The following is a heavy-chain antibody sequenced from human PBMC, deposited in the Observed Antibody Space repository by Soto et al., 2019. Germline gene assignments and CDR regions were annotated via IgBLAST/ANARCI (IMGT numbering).Heavy chain of an antibody. V-gene: IGHV4-30-4*01. J-gene: IGHJ6*02. CDR2: IYYNGST. Sequence: QVQLQESGPGLVKPSQTLSLTCTVSGGSISSGDYYWSWIRQPPGKGLEWIGYIYYNGSTYYNPSLKSRVTISVDTSKNQFSLKLSSVTVADTAVYYCARGGYSYGRDYYYGMDVWGQGTTVTVSS. CDR3: ARGGYSYGRDYYYGMDV. D-gene: IGHD5-18*01. CDR1: GGSISSGDYY.